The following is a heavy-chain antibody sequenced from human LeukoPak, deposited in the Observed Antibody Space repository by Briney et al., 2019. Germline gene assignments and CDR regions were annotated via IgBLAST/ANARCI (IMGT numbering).Heavy chain of an antibody. CDR3: ARGGAARLHFQN. Sequence: SETLSLTCSVSDGFISSGGYYWNWIRQPPGKGLEWIGYIYHSGSTNYNPSLQSRVTISVDTSKNQFSLNLNSVTAADTAVYYCARGGAARLHFQNWGQGTLVTVSS. D-gene: IGHD6-6*01. J-gene: IGHJ1*01. V-gene: IGHV4-61*08. CDR2: IYHSGST. CDR1: DGFISSGGYY.